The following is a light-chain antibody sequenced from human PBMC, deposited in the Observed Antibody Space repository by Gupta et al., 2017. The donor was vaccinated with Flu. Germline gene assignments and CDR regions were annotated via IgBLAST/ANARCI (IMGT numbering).Light chain of an antibody. CDR3: QQYARSPWT. CDR1: QSVGSRS. CDR2: GAS. V-gene: IGKV3-20*01. J-gene: IGKJ1*01. Sequence: ELVLTQSPGTLSWSPGERATLSCRASQSVGSRSLAWYQQKPGQAPRLLIYGASTRATDIPDRFSGTGSGTDFTLTISRLEPEDFAVYYCQQYARSPWTFGQGTKVEI.